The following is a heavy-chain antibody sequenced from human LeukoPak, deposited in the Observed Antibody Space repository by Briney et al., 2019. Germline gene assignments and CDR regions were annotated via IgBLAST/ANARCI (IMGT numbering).Heavy chain of an antibody. V-gene: IGHV3-23*01. CDR3: ARLLRGGSPYDAFDI. J-gene: IGHJ3*02. Sequence: GGSLRLSCTTSGITFSSNAMSWVRQAPGKGLEWVSSISGSGDKTYYADSMKGCFTISRDNSKNTLSLQMNSLRVEDTAVYYCARLLRGGSPYDAFDIWGQGTMATVSS. CDR1: GITFSSNA. CDR2: ISGSGDKT. D-gene: IGHD2-15*01.